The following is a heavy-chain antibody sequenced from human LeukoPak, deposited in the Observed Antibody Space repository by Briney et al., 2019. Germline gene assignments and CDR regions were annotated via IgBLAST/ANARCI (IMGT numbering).Heavy chain of an antibody. CDR1: GFTFSSFG. Sequence: GGSLRLSCAASGFTFSSFGMHWVRQAPGKGLEWVALISDDGSNEYYADSVKGRFTISRDNSENTLYLQMNSLRAEDTAVYYCAKGLRSGTYYNAFHIWGQGTVVTASS. D-gene: IGHD3-10*01. CDR2: ISDDGSNE. V-gene: IGHV3-30*18. CDR3: AKGLRSGTYYNAFHI. J-gene: IGHJ3*02.